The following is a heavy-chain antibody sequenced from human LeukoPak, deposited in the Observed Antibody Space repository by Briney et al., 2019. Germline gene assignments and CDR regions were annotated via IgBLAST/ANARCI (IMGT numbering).Heavy chain of an antibody. Sequence: SETLSLTCTVSGGSISSYYWSWIRQPPGKGLEWIGYIYYSGSTNYNPSLKSRVTISVDTSKNQFSLKLSSVTAADTAVYYCARVPHDVLRYFRVGWYFDLWGRGTLVTVSS. V-gene: IGHV4-59*01. CDR3: ARVPHDVLRYFRVGWYFDL. CDR1: GGSISSYY. D-gene: IGHD3-9*01. CDR2: IYYSGST. J-gene: IGHJ2*01.